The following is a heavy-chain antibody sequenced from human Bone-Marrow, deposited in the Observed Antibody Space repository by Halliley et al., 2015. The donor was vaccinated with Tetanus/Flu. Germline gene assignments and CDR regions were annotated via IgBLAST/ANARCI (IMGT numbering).Heavy chain of an antibody. V-gene: IGHV3-23*01. Sequence: SLRLSCAASGFTFSSYAMAWVRQAPGKGLEWLSSITGGGGYTYYSDSVKGRFTISRDNFNNIVHLQMNSLRAEDTAVYHCAKDWGVAATESRFESWGQGTLVTVAS. CDR2: ITGGGGYT. J-gene: IGHJ4*02. D-gene: IGHD3-16*01. CDR1: GFTFSSYA. CDR3: AKDWGVAATESRFES.